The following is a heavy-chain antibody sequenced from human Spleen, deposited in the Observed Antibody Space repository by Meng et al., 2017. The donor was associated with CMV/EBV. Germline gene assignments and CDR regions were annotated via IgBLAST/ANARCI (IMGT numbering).Heavy chain of an antibody. CDR3: AKETLYYDAFDI. Sequence: GGSLRLSCAASGFTFSSYGMHWVRQAPGKGLEWVAFIRYDGSNKYYADSVKGRFTISRDNSKNTLYLQMNSLRAEDTAVYYCAKETLYYDAFDIWGQGTMVTVSS. CDR1: GFTFSSYG. D-gene: IGHD3-10*01. CDR2: IRYDGSNK. J-gene: IGHJ3*02. V-gene: IGHV3-30*02.